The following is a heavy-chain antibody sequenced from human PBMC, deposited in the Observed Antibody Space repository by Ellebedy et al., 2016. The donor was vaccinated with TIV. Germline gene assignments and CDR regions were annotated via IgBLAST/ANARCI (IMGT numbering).Heavy chain of an antibody. CDR2: IYYSGST. J-gene: IGHJ4*02. V-gene: IGHV4-39*01. CDR1: GGSISSSSYY. CDR3: ARHTRIAAAGTGNNLFDY. D-gene: IGHD6-13*01. Sequence: SETLSLTXTVSGGSISSSSYYWGWIRQPPGKGLEWIGSIYYSGSTYYNPSLKSRVTISVDTSKNQFSLKLSSVTAADTAVYYCARHTRIAAAGTGNNLFDYWGQGTLVTVSS.